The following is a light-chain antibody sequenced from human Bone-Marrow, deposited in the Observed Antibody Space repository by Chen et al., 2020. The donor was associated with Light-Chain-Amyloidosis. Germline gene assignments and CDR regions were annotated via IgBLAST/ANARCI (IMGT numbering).Light chain of an antibody. Sequence: EIVLTQSPGTLSLSPGEGANLSCRASQTISSNYLPWYQQKFGQAPRLLIYGSSSRATGIPDRFIGSGSGTDFTLTINRLEPEDFAMYYCQQYGTSPLTFGGGTKVEIK. V-gene: IGKV3-20*01. J-gene: IGKJ4*01. CDR1: QTISSNY. CDR2: GSS. CDR3: QQYGTSPLT.